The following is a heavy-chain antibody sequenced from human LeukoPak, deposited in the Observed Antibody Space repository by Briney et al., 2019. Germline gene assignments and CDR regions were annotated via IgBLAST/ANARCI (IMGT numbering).Heavy chain of an antibody. Sequence: SETLSLTCTVSGGSISSYYWSWIRQPPGKGREWIGYIYYSGSTNYNPSLKSRVAISVDTSKNQFSLKLSSVTAADTAVYYCARQDCSSTSCLFDPWGQGTMVTVSS. CDR1: GGSISSYY. V-gene: IGHV4-59*08. J-gene: IGHJ5*02. CDR3: ARQDCSSTSCLFDP. CDR2: IYYSGST. D-gene: IGHD2-2*01.